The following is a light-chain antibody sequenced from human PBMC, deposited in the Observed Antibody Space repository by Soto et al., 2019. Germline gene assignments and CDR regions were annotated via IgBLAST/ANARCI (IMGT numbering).Light chain of an antibody. CDR3: QQYDNWPRT. CDR1: QSVSID. V-gene: IGKV3-15*01. J-gene: IGKJ1*01. Sequence: EIVLTQSPAPLSLSPGERVTLSCRASQSVSIDLAWYQQKPGQAPRLLIYGASTRATGIPARFSGTGSGTDFTLTVSSLQSEDFAVYYCQQYDNWPRTFGQGTKVDIK. CDR2: GAS.